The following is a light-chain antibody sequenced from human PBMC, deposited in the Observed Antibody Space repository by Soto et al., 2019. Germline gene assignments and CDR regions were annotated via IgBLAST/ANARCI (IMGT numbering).Light chain of an antibody. CDR1: QSVSSY. CDR3: KQRSNWPRT. Sequence: EIVLTQSPGTLSLSPGERATLSCRASQSVSSYLAWYQQKPGQAPRLLIYDASNRATGIPARFSGSGSGTDFTLTISSLEPEDFTVYYCKQRSNWPRTFGQGTKVDIK. J-gene: IGKJ1*01. V-gene: IGKV3-11*01. CDR2: DAS.